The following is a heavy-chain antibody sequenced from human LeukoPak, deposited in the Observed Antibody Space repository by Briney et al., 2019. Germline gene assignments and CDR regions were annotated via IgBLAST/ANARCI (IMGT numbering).Heavy chain of an antibody. Sequence: GESLKISCAASGFTFSSYSRNWVRQAPGKELEWVASISSRSSYIYYADAVKGRLTISRDNAKKSLCLQMNSMRAEDTAVYYCARASPEYSNYGEDNWFDPWGQGTLVTVSS. CDR2: ISSRSSYI. J-gene: IGHJ5*02. CDR3: ARASPEYSNYGEDNWFDP. V-gene: IGHV3-21*01. D-gene: IGHD4-11*01. CDR1: GFTFSSYS.